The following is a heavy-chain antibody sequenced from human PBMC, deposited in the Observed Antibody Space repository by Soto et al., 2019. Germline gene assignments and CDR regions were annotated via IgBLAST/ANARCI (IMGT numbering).Heavy chain of an antibody. J-gene: IGHJ5*02. CDR2: VYHTGST. D-gene: IGHD3-9*01. CDR3: ARHPIRYYDVLTGQIVYPEFNWVDP. CDR1: GGSISSYY. V-gene: IGHV4-59*08. Sequence: SETLSLTCTVSGGSISSYYWSWIRQPPGKGLEWIGYVYHTGSTNYKPSLKSRVTISVDKSKNQFSLRLTSVTAADTAVYYCARHPIRYYDVLTGQIVYPEFNWVDPWGHGILVTVSS.